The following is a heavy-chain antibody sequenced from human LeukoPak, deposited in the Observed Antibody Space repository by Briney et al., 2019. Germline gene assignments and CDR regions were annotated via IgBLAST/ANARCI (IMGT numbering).Heavy chain of an antibody. CDR1: GFTFSDYY. CDR3: AKGRSSFMVRGVILGAFDY. D-gene: IGHD3-10*01. CDR2: ISSSGSTI. V-gene: IGHV3-11*01. Sequence: GGSLRLSCAASGFTFSDYYMSWIRQAPGKGLEWVSYISSSGSTIYYADSVKGRFTISRDNAKNSLYLQMNSLRAEDTAVYYCAKGRSSFMVRGVILGAFDYWGQGTLVTVSS. J-gene: IGHJ4*02.